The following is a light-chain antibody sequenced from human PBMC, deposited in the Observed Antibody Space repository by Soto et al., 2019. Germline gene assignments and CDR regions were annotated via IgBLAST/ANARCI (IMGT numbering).Light chain of an antibody. J-gene: IGKJ2*01. CDR2: GAS. CDR1: QTVSRSY. CDR3: QQYGPSPMYT. V-gene: IGKV3-20*01. Sequence: EIVLTQSPGTLSLSPGERATLSCRASQTVSRSYLAWYQQKPGQAPRLLIYGASTRATGIPGRFSGSASGTDFTLTISRLEPEDFAVYYCQQYGPSPMYTFGQGTNLEIK.